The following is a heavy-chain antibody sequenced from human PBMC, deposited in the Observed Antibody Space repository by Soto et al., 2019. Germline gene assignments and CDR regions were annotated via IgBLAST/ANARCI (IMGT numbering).Heavy chain of an antibody. V-gene: IGHV4-31*03. CDR3: ARRDVLRYFDP. J-gene: IGHJ5*02. CDR2: MSYSGST. Sequence: QVQLQESGPGLVKPSQTLSLTCTVSGGSISSGGYYWSWIRQHPGKGLEWIGYMSYSGSTYNNPSLKSRGTISVDTSKNQFSLKLSSVTAADTAVYYCARRDVLRYFDPCGQGTLVTVSS. CDR1: GGSISSGGYY. D-gene: IGHD3-9*01.